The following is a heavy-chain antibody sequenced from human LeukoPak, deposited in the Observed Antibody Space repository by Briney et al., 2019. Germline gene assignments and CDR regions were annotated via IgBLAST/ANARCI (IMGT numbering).Heavy chain of an antibody. CDR2: INSDGSIT. V-gene: IGHV3-74*01. CDR3: ARDRAYSAFDY. D-gene: IGHD1-26*01. J-gene: IGHJ4*02. CDR1: GFTFTTYW. Sequence: GGSLRLSCAASGFTFTTYWMHWVRQAPGKGLVWVSHINSDGSITSYADSVKGRITISRDNAENSVHLQMNSLKAEDTAIYYCARDRAYSAFDYWGQGTLVTVSS.